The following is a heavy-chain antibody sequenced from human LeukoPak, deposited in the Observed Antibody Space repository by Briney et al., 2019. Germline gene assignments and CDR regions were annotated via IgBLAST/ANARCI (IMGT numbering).Heavy chain of an antibody. CDR1: GFSLCRDE. D-gene: IGHD1-26*01. Sequence: PGGSLRLSCVASGFSLCRDEMIWVRQAPGKGLEWISYIGSSSNTIYYADSVKGRLTISRDNAKNSLYLQMNSLRAEDTAVYYCARDSFGAGGTQDAYDIWGQGTMVTVSS. CDR3: ARDSFGAGGTQDAYDI. CDR2: IGSSSNTI. J-gene: IGHJ3*02. V-gene: IGHV3-48*03.